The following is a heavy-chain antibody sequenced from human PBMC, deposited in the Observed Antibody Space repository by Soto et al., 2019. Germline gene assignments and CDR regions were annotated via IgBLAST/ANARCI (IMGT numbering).Heavy chain of an antibody. CDR2: INHSGST. V-gene: IGHV4-34*01. Sequence: SETLSLTCAVYGGSFSGYYWSWIRQPPGKGLEWIGEINHSGSTNYNPSLKSRVTISVDTSKNQFSLKLSSVTAADTAVYYCPQLVQACVFEYWGQGTPVTVSS. J-gene: IGHJ4*02. D-gene: IGHD6-13*01. CDR3: PQLVQACVFEY. CDR1: GGSFSGYY.